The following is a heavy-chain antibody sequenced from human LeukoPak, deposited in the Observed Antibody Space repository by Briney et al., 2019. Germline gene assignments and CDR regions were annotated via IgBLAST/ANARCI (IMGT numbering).Heavy chain of an antibody. J-gene: IGHJ3*02. CDR3: ARDYAAAGIDAFDI. CDR2: IYHSGNT. CDR1: GGSITSGIW. D-gene: IGHD6-13*01. Sequence: SETLSLTCAVSGGSITSGIWWSWVRQPPGKGLEWIGEIYHSGNTNFNPSLKSRVTISVDNSKNQFSLKLSSVTAADTAVYYCARDYAAAGIDAFDIWGQGTMVTVSS. V-gene: IGHV4-4*02.